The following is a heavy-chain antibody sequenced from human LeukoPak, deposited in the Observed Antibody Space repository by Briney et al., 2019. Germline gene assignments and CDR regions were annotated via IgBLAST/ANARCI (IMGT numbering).Heavy chain of an antibody. CDR2: INHSGST. CDR1: GGSFSGYY. CDR3: ARGRGYSSSWYDY. Sequence: PSETLSLTCAVYGGSFSGYYWSWIRQPPGKGLEWIGEINHSGSTNYNPSLKGRVTISVDTSKNQFSLKLSSVTAADTAVYYCARGRGYSSSWYDYWGQGTLVTVSS. V-gene: IGHV4-34*01. D-gene: IGHD6-13*01. J-gene: IGHJ4*02.